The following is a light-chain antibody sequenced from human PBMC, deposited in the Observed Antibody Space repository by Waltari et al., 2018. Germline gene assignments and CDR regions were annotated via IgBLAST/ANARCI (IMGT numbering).Light chain of an antibody. CDR3: QQHSDFVT. CDR2: DVS. J-gene: IGKJ3*01. Sequence: EIVFTQSPATLYLSPGDRATLSCMASQSISNSVGWYQQKPGQAPRLLIYDVSNRATGIPDRFSGSGSGTDFTLTISSLEPEDFAVYYCQQHSDFVTFGPGTTVEIK. CDR1: QSISNS. V-gene: IGKV3-11*01.